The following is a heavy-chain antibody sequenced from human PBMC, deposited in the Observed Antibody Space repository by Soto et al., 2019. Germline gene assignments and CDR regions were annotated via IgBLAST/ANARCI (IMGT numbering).Heavy chain of an antibody. V-gene: IGHV4-34*01. CDR3: ARFPAPDLGYCSGGSCYSLDY. J-gene: IGHJ4*02. D-gene: IGHD2-15*01. CDR2: INHSGST. Sequence: QVQLQQWGAGLLKPSETLSLTCAVYGGSFSGYYWSWIRQPPGKGLEWIGEINHSGSTNYNPSLKSRVTISVDTSKNQFSLKLSSVTAADTAVYYCARFPAPDLGYCSGGSCYSLDYWGQGTLVTVSS. CDR1: GGSFSGYY.